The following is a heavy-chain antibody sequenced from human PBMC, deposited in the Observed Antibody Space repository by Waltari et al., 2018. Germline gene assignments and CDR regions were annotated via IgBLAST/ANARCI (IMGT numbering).Heavy chain of an antibody. J-gene: IGHJ2*01. CDR2: ISSSSSYI. CDR3: ASGGIAAAGPFDL. Sequence: EVQLVESGGGLVKPGGSLRLSCAASGFTFSSYSMNWVRQAPGKGLEWVSSISSSSSYIYYADSVKGRFTISRDNAKNSLYLQMNSLRAEDTAVYYCASGGIAAAGPFDLWGRGTLVTVSS. D-gene: IGHD6-13*01. V-gene: IGHV3-21*01. CDR1: GFTFSSYS.